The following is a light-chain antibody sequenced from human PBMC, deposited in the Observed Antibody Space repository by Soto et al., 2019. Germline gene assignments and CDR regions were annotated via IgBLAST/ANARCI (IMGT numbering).Light chain of an antibody. CDR3: QQLSSYPLT. V-gene: IGKV1-9*01. Sequence: DIQMTQSPSSLSASVGDRVTITCRASQGISNYLAWYQKKPGKDPKLLIYAASTLHSGVPSRFSGSGSGTDFNLTIGRLQTEDFATYYCQQLSSYPLTGGGGTKLEIK. J-gene: IGKJ4*01. CDR1: QGISNY. CDR2: AAS.